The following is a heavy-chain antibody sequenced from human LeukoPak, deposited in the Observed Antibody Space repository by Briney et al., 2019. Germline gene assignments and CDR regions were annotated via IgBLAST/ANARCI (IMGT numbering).Heavy chain of an antibody. CDR1: GFTFSSHW. D-gene: IGHD6-13*01. Sequence: PGGSLRLSCAASGFTFSSHWMHWVRQAPGKGLVWVSRINSDGSSISYADSVKGRFTISRDNAKNTLYLQMNSLRAEDTAVYYCAREGYSSNFDYWGQGTLVTVSS. CDR3: AREGYSSNFDY. V-gene: IGHV3-74*01. J-gene: IGHJ4*02. CDR2: INSDGSSI.